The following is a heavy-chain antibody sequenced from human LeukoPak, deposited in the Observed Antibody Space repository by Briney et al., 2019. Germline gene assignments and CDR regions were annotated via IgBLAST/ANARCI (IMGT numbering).Heavy chain of an antibody. CDR3: ARDLEASRDGYYYYGMDV. CDR1: GYTFTSYG. D-gene: IGHD2-2*01. Sequence: ASVKVSCKASGYTFTSYGISWVRQAPGQGLEWMGWISAYNGNTNYGQKLQGRVTMTTDTSTSTAYMELRSLRSDDTAVYYCARDLEASRDGYYYYGMDVWGQGTTVNVSS. CDR2: ISAYNGNT. J-gene: IGHJ6*02. V-gene: IGHV1-18*01.